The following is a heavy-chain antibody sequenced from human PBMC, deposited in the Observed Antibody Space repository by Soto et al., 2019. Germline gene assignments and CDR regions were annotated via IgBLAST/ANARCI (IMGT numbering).Heavy chain of an antibody. CDR3: ASLKRDTAMAHYYYGMDV. CDR1: GFTFSSYA. Sequence: GGSLRLSCAASGFTFSSYAMHWVRQAPGKGLEWVAVISYDGSNKYYADSVKGRFTISRDNSKNTLYLQMNSLRAEDTAVYYCASLKRDTAMAHYYYGMDVWGQGTTVTVSS. V-gene: IGHV3-30-3*01. CDR2: ISYDGSNK. D-gene: IGHD5-18*01. J-gene: IGHJ6*02.